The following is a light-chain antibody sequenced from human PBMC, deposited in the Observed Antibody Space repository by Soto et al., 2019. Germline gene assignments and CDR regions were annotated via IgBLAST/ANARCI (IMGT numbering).Light chain of an antibody. CDR1: ISDVGGHGY. Sequence: QSALTQPASVSGSLGQSITISCTGTISDVGGHGYVSWYQQHPGKAPKRMIYEVTYRPSGVSDRFSGSKSGNTASLTISGLQAEDEADYYCFSFTSHSSHYVFGTGTKLTVL. CDR2: EVT. V-gene: IGLV2-14*01. CDR3: FSFTSHSSHYV. J-gene: IGLJ1*01.